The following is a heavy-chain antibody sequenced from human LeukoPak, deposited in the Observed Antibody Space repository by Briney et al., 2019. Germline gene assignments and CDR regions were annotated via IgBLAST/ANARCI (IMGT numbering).Heavy chain of an antibody. V-gene: IGHV4-59*08. CDR2: IYHSGST. CDR1: GGSISSYY. D-gene: IGHD2-2*01. J-gene: IGHJ4*02. Sequence: SETLSLTCTVSGGSISSYYWSWIRQPPGRRLEWIGYIYHSGSTNYNSSLKSRVTISVDTSKNQFSLKLSSVTAADTAVYYCARHAAFAEYQSHLTHFDYWGQGTLVTVSS. CDR3: ARHAAFAEYQSHLTHFDY.